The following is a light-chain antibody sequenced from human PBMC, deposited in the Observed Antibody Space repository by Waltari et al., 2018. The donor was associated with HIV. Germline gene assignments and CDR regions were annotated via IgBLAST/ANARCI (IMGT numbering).Light chain of an antibody. V-gene: IGLV1-51*01. Sequence: QSVLTQPPSVSAAPGQKVTISCSGSSSNIGNNFVSWFQQLPGTAPKLLIYDNTRRPAGSPDRFAGYKSGTSATLGITGLQSGDEADYYCGTWDSSLSAWVFGGGTKLTVL. J-gene: IGLJ2*01. CDR1: SSNIGNNF. CDR2: DNT. CDR3: GTWDSSLSAWV.